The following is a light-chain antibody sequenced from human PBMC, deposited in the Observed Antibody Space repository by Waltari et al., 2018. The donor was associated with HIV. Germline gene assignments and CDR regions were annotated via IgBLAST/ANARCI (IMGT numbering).Light chain of an antibody. CDR2: DVS. Sequence: QSALTQPASVSGSPGQSITISCTGTSSDVGDYNYVSWYQQHPGKAPKLIIYDVSNRPSWVSNRFSGSKAGNTASLTISGLQTEDEADYYCSSYTSSSTRVFGTGTKVTVL. V-gene: IGLV2-14*01. CDR3: SSYTSSSTRV. J-gene: IGLJ1*01. CDR1: SSDVGDYNY.